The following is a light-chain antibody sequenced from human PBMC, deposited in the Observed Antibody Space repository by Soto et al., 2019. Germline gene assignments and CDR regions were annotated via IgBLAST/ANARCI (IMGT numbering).Light chain of an antibody. V-gene: IGKV4-1*01. CDR1: QSVLLSSNNKNY. CDR2: WAS. CDR3: QQYYSTPWT. J-gene: IGKJ1*01. Sequence: DIVMTQYPDSLAVSLGERAAIDCKSSQSVLLSSNNKNYLAWYQRKPGQPPKLLIYWASTRESGVPDRFSGSGSGTDFTLTISSLQAEDVAVYCCQQYYSTPWTFGQGTKVEIK.